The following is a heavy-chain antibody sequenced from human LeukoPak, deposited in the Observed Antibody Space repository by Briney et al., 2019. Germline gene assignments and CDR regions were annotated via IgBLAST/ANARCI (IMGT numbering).Heavy chain of an antibody. CDR1: GGSISSYY. CDR3: ARIDAFDI. J-gene: IGHJ3*02. Sequence: KASETLSLTCTVSGGSISSYYWSWIRQPPGKGLEWIGYIYYSGSTNYNPSLKSRVTISVDTSKNQLSLKLSSVTAADTAVYYCARIDAFDIWGQGTMVTVSS. V-gene: IGHV4-59*08. CDR2: IYYSGST.